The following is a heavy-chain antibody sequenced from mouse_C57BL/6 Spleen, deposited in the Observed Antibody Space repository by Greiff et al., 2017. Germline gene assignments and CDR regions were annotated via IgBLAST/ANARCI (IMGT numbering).Heavy chain of an antibody. CDR1: GYSITSGYY. V-gene: IGHV3-6*01. J-gene: IGHJ3*01. D-gene: IGHD1-1*01. Sequence: ESGPGLVKPSQSLSLTCSVTGYSITSGYYWNWIRQFPGNKLEWMGYISYAGSNNYNPSLKNRISITRDTSKNQFFLKLNSVTTEDTATYYCAHYGSSRAWFAYWGQGTLVTVSA. CDR2: ISYAGSN. CDR3: AHYGSSRAWFAY.